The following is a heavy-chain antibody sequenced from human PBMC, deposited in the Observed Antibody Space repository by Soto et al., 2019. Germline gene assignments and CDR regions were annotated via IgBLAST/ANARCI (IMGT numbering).Heavy chain of an antibody. CDR1: GASITGSSY. CDR3: AWGMTPPGAPAWYYFDS. CDR2: FSLSGTT. V-gene: IGHV4-4*07. D-gene: IGHD3-16*01. Sequence: QVQLQESGPGLMKPSETLSLTCTVSGASITGSSYWSWIRQPAGKGLEWIGRFSLSGTTSYNPSLRSRVTMSADVSKNQFSLRLTSVTAADTALYYCAWGMTPPGAPAWYYFDSWGQGTLVTVSS. J-gene: IGHJ4*02.